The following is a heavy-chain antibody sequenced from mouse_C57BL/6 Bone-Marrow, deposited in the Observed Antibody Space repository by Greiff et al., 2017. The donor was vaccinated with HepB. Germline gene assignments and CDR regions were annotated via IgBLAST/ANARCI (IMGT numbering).Heavy chain of an antibody. D-gene: IGHD3-2*02. J-gene: IGHJ4*01. V-gene: IGHV2-2*01. Sequence: VQLQQSGPGLVQPSQSLSITCTVSGFSLTSYGVHWVRQSPGKGLEWLGVIWSGGSTDYNAAFISRLSISKDNSKSQVFFKMNSLQADDTAIYYWARRGDSSGYVGMDYWGQGTSVTVSS. CDR3: ARRGDSSGYVGMDY. CDR2: IWSGGST. CDR1: GFSLTSYG.